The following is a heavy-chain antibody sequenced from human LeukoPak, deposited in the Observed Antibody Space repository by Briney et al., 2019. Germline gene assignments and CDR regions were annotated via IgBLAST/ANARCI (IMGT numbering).Heavy chain of an antibody. D-gene: IGHD2-2*01. CDR1: GFTFSSYG. CDR3: AKAGAHPAAISGDYYYYYYMDV. J-gene: IGHJ6*03. Sequence: GGSLRLSCAASGFTFSSYGMSWVRQAPGKGLEWVSAISGSGGSTYYADSVKGRFTISRDNSKNTLYLQMNSLRAEDTAVYHCAKAGAHPAAISGDYYYYYYMDVWGKGTTVTISS. V-gene: IGHV3-23*01. CDR2: ISGSGGST.